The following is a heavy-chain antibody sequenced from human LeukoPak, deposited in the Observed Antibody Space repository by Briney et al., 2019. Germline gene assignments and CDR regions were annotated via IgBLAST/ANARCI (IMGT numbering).Heavy chain of an antibody. V-gene: IGHV4-39*07. CDR3: ARERSRIFGVVDRAFDI. CDR1: GGSISSSSYY. CDR2: IYYSGST. Sequence: SETLSLTCTVSGGSISSSSYYWGWIRQPPGKGLEWIGSIYYSGSTYYNPSLKSRVTISVDRSKNQFSLKLSSVTAADTAVYYCARERSRIFGVVDRAFDIWGQGTMVTVSS. D-gene: IGHD3-3*01. J-gene: IGHJ3*02.